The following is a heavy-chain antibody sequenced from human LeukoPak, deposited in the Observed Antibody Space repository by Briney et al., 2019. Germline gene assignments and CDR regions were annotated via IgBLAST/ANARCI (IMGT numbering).Heavy chain of an antibody. Sequence: PSETLSLTCTVSGGSISSYYWGWIRQPPGKGLEWIGYIYYSGSTNYNPSLKSRVTISVDKSKNQFSLKLSSVTAADTAVYYCATPDYADKSSAFDIWGQGTMVTVSS. CDR3: ATPDYADKSSAFDI. J-gene: IGHJ3*02. CDR2: IYYSGST. V-gene: IGHV4-59*12. D-gene: IGHD4-17*01. CDR1: GGSISSYY.